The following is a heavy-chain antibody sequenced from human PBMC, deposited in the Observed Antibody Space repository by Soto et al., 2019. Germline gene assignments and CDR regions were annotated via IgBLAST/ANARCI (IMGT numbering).Heavy chain of an antibody. V-gene: IGHV1-2*02. CDR3: ASILGATSYNWFDP. Sequence: QVQLVQSGAEVKKPGASVKVSCKASGYTFTGYYMHWVRQAPGQGLEWMGWINPTSGGTNYAQKFQGRVTMTRDTSISTAYMELSRLRSDDTAVYYCASILGATSYNWFDPWGQGTLVTVSS. CDR1: GYTFTGYY. CDR2: INPTSGGT. D-gene: IGHD1-26*01. J-gene: IGHJ5*02.